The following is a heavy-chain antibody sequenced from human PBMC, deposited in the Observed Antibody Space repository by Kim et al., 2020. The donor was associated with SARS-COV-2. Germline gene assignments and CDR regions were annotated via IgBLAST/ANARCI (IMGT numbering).Heavy chain of an antibody. CDR3: ARGGRDMASWFDP. V-gene: IGHV4-59*09. Sequence: YNPSLKSRVTISVGTSKNQFSLKLSSVTAADTAVYYWARGGRDMASWFDPWGQGTLVTVSS. D-gene: IGHD2-15*01. J-gene: IGHJ5*02.